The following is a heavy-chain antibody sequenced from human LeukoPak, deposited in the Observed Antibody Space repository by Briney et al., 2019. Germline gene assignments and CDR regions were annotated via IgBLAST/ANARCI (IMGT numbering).Heavy chain of an antibody. CDR2: IRYDGSNK. CDR3: AKDTYSNYPRGPGLYFDY. Sequence: PGGSLRLSCAASGFTFSSYGMHWVRQAPGKGLEWVAFIRYDGSNKYYADSVKGRFTISRDNSKNTLYLQMNSLRAEDTAVYYCAKDTYSNYPRGPGLYFDYWGQGTLVTVSS. V-gene: IGHV3-30*02. D-gene: IGHD4-11*01. CDR1: GFTFSSYG. J-gene: IGHJ4*02.